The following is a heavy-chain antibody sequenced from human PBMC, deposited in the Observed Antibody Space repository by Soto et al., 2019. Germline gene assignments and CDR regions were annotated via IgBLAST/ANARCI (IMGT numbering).Heavy chain of an antibody. CDR1: GGSISSGGYY. V-gene: IGHV4-31*03. Sequence: PSETLSLTCTVSGGSISSGGYYWSWIRQHPGKGLEWIGYIYYSGSTYYNPSLKSRVTISVDTSKNQFSLKLSSVTAADTAVYYCASLTGTTPWFDPWGQGTLVTVSS. CDR2: IYYSGST. CDR3: ASLTGTTPWFDP. J-gene: IGHJ5*02. D-gene: IGHD1-7*01.